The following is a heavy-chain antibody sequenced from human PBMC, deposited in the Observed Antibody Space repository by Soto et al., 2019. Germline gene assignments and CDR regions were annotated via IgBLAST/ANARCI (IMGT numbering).Heavy chain of an antibody. J-gene: IGHJ6*03. CDR3: AKDDVFDFWSGSHYYYYMDV. CDR2: ISGSGGST. D-gene: IGHD3-3*01. Sequence: GGSLRLSCAASGFTFSSYAMSWVRQAPGKGLEWVSAISGSGGSTYYADSVKGRFTISRDNSKNTLYLQMNSLRAEDTAVYYCAKDDVFDFWSGSHYYYYMDVWGKGTTVTVSS. V-gene: IGHV3-23*01. CDR1: GFTFSSYA.